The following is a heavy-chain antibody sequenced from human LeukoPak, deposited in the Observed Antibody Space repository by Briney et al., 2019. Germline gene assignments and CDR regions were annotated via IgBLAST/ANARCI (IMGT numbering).Heavy chain of an antibody. Sequence: PSETLSLTCTVSGGSISSYYWSWIRQPPGKGLEWIGYIYYSGSTNYNPSLKSRVTISVDTSTNQFSLKLSSVTAADTAVYYCASLDYCSSTSCYRGEGAFDIWGQGTMVTVSS. CDR2: IYYSGST. J-gene: IGHJ3*02. D-gene: IGHD2-2*01. V-gene: IGHV4-59*01. CDR3: ASLDYCSSTSCYRGEGAFDI. CDR1: GGSISSYY.